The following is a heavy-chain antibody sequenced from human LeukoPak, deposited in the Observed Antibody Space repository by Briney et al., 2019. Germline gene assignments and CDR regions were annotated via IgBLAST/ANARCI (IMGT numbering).Heavy chain of an antibody. CDR1: GFTFSSYA. J-gene: IGHJ4*02. D-gene: IGHD6-19*01. V-gene: IGHV3-23*01. Sequence: GGSLRLSCAASGFTFSSYAMSWVPQAPGKGLGGASVISGKKGSTYYEASVKGRFTISRDNSKNTLYLQMNSLRAEDTAVYYCATTGGIGITVAHWGQGTLVTVSS. CDR3: ATTGGIGITVAH. CDR2: ISGKKGST.